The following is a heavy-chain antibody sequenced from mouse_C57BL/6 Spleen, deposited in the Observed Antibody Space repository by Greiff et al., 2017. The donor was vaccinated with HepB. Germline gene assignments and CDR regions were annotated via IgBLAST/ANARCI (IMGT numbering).Heavy chain of an antibody. CDR3: ARFGGVPTVVATRYFDV. J-gene: IGHJ1*03. Sequence: QVQLQQSGAELVRPGPSVKVSCKASGYAFTNYLIEWVKQRPGQGLEWIGVINPGSGGTNYNEKFKGKATLTADKSSSTAYMQLSSLTSEDSAVYFCARFGGVPTVVATRYFDVWGTGTTVTVSS. CDR2: INPGSGGT. CDR1: GYAFTNYL. D-gene: IGHD1-1*01. V-gene: IGHV1-54*01.